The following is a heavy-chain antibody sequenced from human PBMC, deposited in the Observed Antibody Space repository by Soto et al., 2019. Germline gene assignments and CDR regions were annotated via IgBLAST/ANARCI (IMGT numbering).Heavy chain of an antibody. CDR3: AKDRSSSSWYVYYYYYGMDV. V-gene: IGHV3-30*18. CDR2: ISYDGSNK. Sequence: QVQLVESGGGVVQPGRSLRLSCAASGFTFSSYGMHWVRQAPGKGLEWVAVISYDGSNKYYADSVKGRFTISRDNSKNTLYLQMNSLRAEDMAVYYCAKDRSSSSWYVYYYYYGMDVWGQGTTVTVSS. J-gene: IGHJ6*02. D-gene: IGHD6-13*01. CDR1: GFTFSSYG.